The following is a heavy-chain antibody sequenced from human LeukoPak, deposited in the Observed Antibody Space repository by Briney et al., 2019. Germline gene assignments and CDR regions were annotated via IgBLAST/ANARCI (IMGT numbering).Heavy chain of an antibody. Sequence: PGGSLRLSCAASGFTFDDYTFHWVRQAPGKGLEWVSLITWDGGMTYYAGSVKGRFTISRDNSKNSVYLQMNSLRTEDTALYYCTKDRYCTTTSCPLDYWGQGTLVTVSS. V-gene: IGHV3-43*01. D-gene: IGHD2-2*01. CDR1: GFTFDDYT. CDR2: ITWDGGMT. J-gene: IGHJ4*02. CDR3: TKDRYCTTTSCPLDY.